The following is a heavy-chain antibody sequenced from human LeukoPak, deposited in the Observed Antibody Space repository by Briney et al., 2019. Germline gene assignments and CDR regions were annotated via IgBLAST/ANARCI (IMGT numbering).Heavy chain of an antibody. D-gene: IGHD3-3*01. CDR1: GGSISSYY. CDR2: IYTSGST. V-gene: IGHV4-4*07. J-gene: IGHJ2*01. Sequence: SETLSLTCTVSGGSISSYYWSWIRQPAGKGLEWIGRIYTSGSTNYNPSLESRVTMSVDTSKNQSSLKLSSVTAADTAVFYCARSPIGGYWYFDLWGRGTLVTVSS. CDR3: ARSPIGGYWYFDL.